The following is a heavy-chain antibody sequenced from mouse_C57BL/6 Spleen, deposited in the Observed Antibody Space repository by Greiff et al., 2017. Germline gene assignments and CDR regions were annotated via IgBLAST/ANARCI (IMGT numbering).Heavy chain of an antibody. Sequence: VQLQQSGPELVKPGASVKISCKASGYSFTGYYMNWVKQSPEKSLEWIGEINPSTGGTTYNQKFKAKATLTVDKSSSTAYMQLKSLTSEDSAVCYCARGYYYGSSHYYAMDYWGQGTSVTVSS. V-gene: IGHV1-42*01. CDR1: GYSFTGYY. D-gene: IGHD1-1*01. J-gene: IGHJ4*01. CDR3: ARGYYYGSSHYYAMDY. CDR2: INPSTGGT.